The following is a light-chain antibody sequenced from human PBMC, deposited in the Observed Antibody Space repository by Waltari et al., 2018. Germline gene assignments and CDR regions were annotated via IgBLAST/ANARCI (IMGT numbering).Light chain of an antibody. CDR2: DAS. V-gene: IGKV1-5*01. CDR1: EAINNW. Sequence: DTQLSQFPSTLAASVGDRVTITCLAREAINNWLAWYQQKPGRAPKVLIYDASTLQSGVPSRFSGSGYGTEFTLTIDSLQPDDFATYYCQQYNRFSPFGQGTNVEVK. CDR3: QQYNRFSP. J-gene: IGKJ1*01.